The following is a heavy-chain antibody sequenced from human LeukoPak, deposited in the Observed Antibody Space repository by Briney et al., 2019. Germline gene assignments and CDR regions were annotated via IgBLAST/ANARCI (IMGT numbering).Heavy chain of an antibody. J-gene: IGHJ4*02. CDR2: ISGGGSST. CDR1: GFTFSSYA. CDR3: ARNIEGKYYFDY. Sequence: GGSLRLSCATSGFTFSSYAMSWVRRAPGKGLEWVSAISGGGSSTYYADSVQGRFTISRDNAQITLYLQMNGLRAEDTVVYYCARNIEGKYYFDYWGQGTLVTVSS. V-gene: IGHV3-23*01. D-gene: IGHD3-10*01.